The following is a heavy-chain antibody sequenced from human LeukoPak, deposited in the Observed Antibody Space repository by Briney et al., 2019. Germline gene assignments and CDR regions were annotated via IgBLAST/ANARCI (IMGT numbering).Heavy chain of an antibody. Sequence: SETLSLTCTVSGGSISSSSYYWGWIRQPPGKGLEWIGSIYYSGSTYYNPSLKSRVTISVDTSKNQFSLKLSSVTAADTAVYYCARSGAYGFRSGYYYVMYWGQGTLVTVSS. CDR3: ARSGAYGFRSGYYYVMY. CDR2: IYYSGST. J-gene: IGHJ4*02. V-gene: IGHV4-39*01. CDR1: GGSISSSSYY. D-gene: IGHD3-22*01.